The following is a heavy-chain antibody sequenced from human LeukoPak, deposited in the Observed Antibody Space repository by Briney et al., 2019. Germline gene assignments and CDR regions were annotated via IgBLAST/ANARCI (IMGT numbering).Heavy chain of an antibody. V-gene: IGHV3-7*01. CDR3: ARSLRDAFDI. J-gene: IGHJ3*02. CDR2: IKQDGSEK. D-gene: IGHD2-8*01. Sequence: GGSLRLSCAVSGFTFSSYWMSWVRQAPGKGLEWVANIKQDGSEKYYVDSVKGRFTISRDNAKNSLYLQMNSLRAEDTAVYYCARSLRDAFDIWGQGTMVTVSS. CDR1: GFTFSSYW.